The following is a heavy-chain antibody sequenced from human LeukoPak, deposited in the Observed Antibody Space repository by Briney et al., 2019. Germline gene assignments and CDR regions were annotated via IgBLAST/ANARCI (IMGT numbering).Heavy chain of an antibody. Sequence: PGGSLRLSCAASGFTFSRNAMNWVRQAPGKGLEWVSAISNSGDSTSYADSVKGRLTISRDNSKSTLYLQMNSLRAEDTAVYYCARDRGGGDAFDIWGQGTMVTVSS. J-gene: IGHJ3*02. CDR3: ARDRGGGDAFDI. CDR1: GFTFSRNA. V-gene: IGHV3-23*01. CDR2: ISNSGDST.